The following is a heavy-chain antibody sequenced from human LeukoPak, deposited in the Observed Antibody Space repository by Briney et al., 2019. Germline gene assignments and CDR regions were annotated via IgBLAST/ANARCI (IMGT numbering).Heavy chain of an antibody. J-gene: IGHJ6*02. CDR3: ARDSGYDLRVLDYYGMDV. CDR1: GYTFTSYY. V-gene: IGHV1-46*01. D-gene: IGHD5-12*01. Sequence: GASVKVSCKASGYTFTSYYTHWVRQASGQGLEWMGIINPSGGSTSYAQKFQGRVTMTRDTSTSTVYMEVSSLRSEDTAVYYCARDSGYDLRVLDYYGMDVWGQGTTVTVSS. CDR2: INPSGGST.